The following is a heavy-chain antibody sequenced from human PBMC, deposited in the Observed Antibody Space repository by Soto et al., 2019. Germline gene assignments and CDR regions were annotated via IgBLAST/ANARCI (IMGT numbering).Heavy chain of an antibody. D-gene: IGHD3-22*01. CDR2: VYYSGSS. CDR3: ARMSYFYDKWYFGI. Sequence: QLQESGPGLVKPSQTLSLTCSVSGGSINNNDYYWSWIRQTPGKGLEWIGYVYYSGSSDYIPSLKSRLSMSIDKSKNQFHLKLNSVTAADTATYFCARMSYFYDKWYFGIWGRGTLVTVSS. V-gene: IGHV4-30-4*01. CDR1: GGSINNNDYY. J-gene: IGHJ2*01.